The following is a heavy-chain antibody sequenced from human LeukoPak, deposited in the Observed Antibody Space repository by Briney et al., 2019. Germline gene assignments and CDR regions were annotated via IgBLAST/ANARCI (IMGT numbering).Heavy chain of an antibody. Sequence: SGGSLRLSCAASGFTFSSYWMSWVRQAPGKGLEWVANIKQDGSEKYYVDSVKGRFTISRDNAKNSLYLQMNSLRAEDTAVYYCARDKSGVVIIPAFDIWGQGTLVTVSS. D-gene: IGHD3-3*01. CDR1: GFTFSSYW. J-gene: IGHJ4*02. CDR3: ARDKSGVVIIPAFDI. V-gene: IGHV3-7*01. CDR2: IKQDGSEK.